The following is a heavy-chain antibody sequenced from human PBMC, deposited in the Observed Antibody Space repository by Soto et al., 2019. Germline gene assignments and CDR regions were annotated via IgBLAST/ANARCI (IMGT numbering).Heavy chain of an antibody. CDR2: TNHSGST. J-gene: IGHJ6*02. Sequence: SETLSLTCAVYGGSFSGYYWSWIRQPPGKGLEWIGETNHSGSTNYNPSLKSRVTISVDTSKNQFSLKLSSVTAADTAVYYCARDRAARPEYYGMDVWGQGTTVTVSS. D-gene: IGHD6-6*01. CDR3: ARDRAARPEYYGMDV. CDR1: GGSFSGYY. V-gene: IGHV4-34*01.